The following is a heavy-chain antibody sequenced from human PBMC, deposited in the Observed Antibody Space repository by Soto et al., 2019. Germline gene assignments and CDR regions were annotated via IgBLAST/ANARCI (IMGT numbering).Heavy chain of an antibody. D-gene: IGHD6-13*01. V-gene: IGHV3-30*18. CDR3: AKAPLYSSSWYYYYYGMDV. CDR2: ISYDGSNK. Sequence: GGSLRLSCAASGFTFSSYGMHWVRQAPGKGLEWVAVISYDGSNKYYADSVKGRFTISRDNSKNTLYLHMNSLRAEDTAVYYCAKAPLYSSSWYYYYYGMDVWGQGTTVTVSS. CDR1: GFTFSSYG. J-gene: IGHJ6*02.